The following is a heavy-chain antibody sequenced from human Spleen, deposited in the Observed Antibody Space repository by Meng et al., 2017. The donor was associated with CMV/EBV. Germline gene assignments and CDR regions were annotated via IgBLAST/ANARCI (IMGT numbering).Heavy chain of an antibody. CDR1: GLVFSAYS. CDR3: ARVEALYYFDS. CDR2: IRYDGSNK. V-gene: IGHV3-30*02. Sequence: GESLKISCAASGLVFSAYSMHWVRQTPGKGLEWVASIRYDGSNKYYGDSVKGRFTISRDNSKNTLYLQMNSLRPEDTAVYYCARVEALYYFDSWGQGTLVTVSS. J-gene: IGHJ4*02.